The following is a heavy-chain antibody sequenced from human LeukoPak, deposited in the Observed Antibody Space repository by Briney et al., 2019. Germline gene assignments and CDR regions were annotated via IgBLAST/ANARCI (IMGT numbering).Heavy chain of an antibody. V-gene: IGHV4-4*07. CDR2: IYTSGTA. CDR3: ARQWGSGAMVFYGY. J-gene: IGHJ4*02. CDR1: RGSISNYY. D-gene: IGHD5-18*01. Sequence: SETLSLTCTVSRGSISNYYWSWIRQPAGKGLEWIGRIYTSGTADYNPSLKSRVTMSVDTSKNQFSLKLSSVTAADTAVYYCARQWGSGAMVFYGYWGQGTLVTVSS.